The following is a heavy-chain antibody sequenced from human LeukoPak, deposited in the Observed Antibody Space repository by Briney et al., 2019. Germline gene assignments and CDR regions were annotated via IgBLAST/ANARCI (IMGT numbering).Heavy chain of an antibody. CDR3: ARAPAMVRGVPYFDF. D-gene: IGHD3-10*01. Sequence: SQTLSLTCTVSGGSISSGGYYWSWIRQHPGKGLEWIGYIYYIGSTYYNPSLKSRVTISVDTSKNQFSLKLSSVTAADTAVYYCARAPAMVRGVPYFDFWGQGTLVTVSS. V-gene: IGHV4-31*03. CDR2: IYYIGST. J-gene: IGHJ4*02. CDR1: GGSISSGGYY.